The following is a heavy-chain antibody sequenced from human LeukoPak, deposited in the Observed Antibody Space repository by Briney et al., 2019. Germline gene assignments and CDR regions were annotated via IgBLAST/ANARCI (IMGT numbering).Heavy chain of an antibody. D-gene: IGHD5-24*01. CDR2: IYHSGST. CDR1: GYSISSGYY. J-gene: IGHJ3*02. Sequence: PSETLSLTCTVSGYSISSGYYWGWIRQPPGKGLEWIGSIYHSGSTYYNPSLKSRVTISVDTSKNQFSLKLSSVTAADTAVYYCARGIEMATIPTDAFDIWGQGTMVTVSS. CDR3: ARGIEMATIPTDAFDI. V-gene: IGHV4-38-2*02.